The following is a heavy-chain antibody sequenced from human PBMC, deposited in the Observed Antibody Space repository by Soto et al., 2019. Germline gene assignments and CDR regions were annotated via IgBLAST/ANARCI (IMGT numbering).Heavy chain of an antibody. CDR3: ARDAQKQQLGPTTPLDY. Sequence: ASVKVSCKASGYTFTSYAMHWVRQAPGQRLEWMGWINAGNGNTKYSQKFQGRVTITRDTSASTAYMELSSLRSEDTAVYYCARDAQKQQLGPTTPLDYWGQGTLVTVSS. V-gene: IGHV1-3*01. CDR2: INAGNGNT. D-gene: IGHD6-13*01. CDR1: GYTFTSYA. J-gene: IGHJ4*02.